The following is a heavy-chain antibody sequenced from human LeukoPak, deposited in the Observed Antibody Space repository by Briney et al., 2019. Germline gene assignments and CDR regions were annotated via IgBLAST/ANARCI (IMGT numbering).Heavy chain of an antibody. CDR1: SVSIINDY. CDR3: ARGSGAFDY. Sequence: PSETLFLTCTVTSVSIINDYWSWIRQPPGKGLEWIGYIYYSGSTNYSPSLKSRVTMSVDTSKKQFSLKVTSVTAADTAVYYCARGSGAFDYWGQGTLVTVSS. J-gene: IGHJ4*02. V-gene: IGHV4-59*01. CDR2: IYYSGST.